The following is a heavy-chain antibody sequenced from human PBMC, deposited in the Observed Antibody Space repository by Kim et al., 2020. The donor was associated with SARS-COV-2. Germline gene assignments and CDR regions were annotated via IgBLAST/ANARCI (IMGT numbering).Heavy chain of an antibody. J-gene: IGHJ4*02. Sequence: GGSLRLSCVASGFTFSTNWMSWARQAPGKGLEWVAKIKEDGTERYYGSSVEGRFTISRDNAKNSLYLEMHGLSAEDTAVYYCARDRRYSLDYWGQGTLVTVSS. CDR2: IKEDGTER. CDR3: ARDRRYSLDY. CDR1: GFTFSTNW. V-gene: IGHV3-7*01. D-gene: IGHD2-15*01.